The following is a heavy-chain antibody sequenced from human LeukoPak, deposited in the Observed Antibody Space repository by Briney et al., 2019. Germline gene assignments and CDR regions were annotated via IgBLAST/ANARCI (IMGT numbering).Heavy chain of an antibody. V-gene: IGHV4-61*09. Sequence: SETLSLTCTGSDDPINSGGYYWNWIRQPAGKGLEWIGHIYTSGTTTNSDPSLKSRVAISLDPSKNHFSLKLSSVTAADTAVYYCARAKKRSGRSRNFYLDVWGKGTTVTVSS. J-gene: IGHJ6*03. CDR3: ARAKKRSGRSRNFYLDV. D-gene: IGHD1-26*01. CDR2: IYTSGTTT. CDR1: DDPINSGGYY.